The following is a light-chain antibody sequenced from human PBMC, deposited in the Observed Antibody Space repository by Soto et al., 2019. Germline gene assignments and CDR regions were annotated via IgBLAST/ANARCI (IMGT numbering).Light chain of an antibody. J-gene: IGKJ1*01. CDR2: GAS. V-gene: IGKV3-15*01. CDR3: QQYNNWPPDST. CDR1: QSVGSN. Sequence: EIVMTQSPATLSVSPGERATLSCRASQSVGSNLAWYQQKPGQAPRLLIYGASTRATGIPARFRGSGSGPEFPLTSSSLQPDDFALYFWQQYNNWPPDSTFGQGTKVEVK.